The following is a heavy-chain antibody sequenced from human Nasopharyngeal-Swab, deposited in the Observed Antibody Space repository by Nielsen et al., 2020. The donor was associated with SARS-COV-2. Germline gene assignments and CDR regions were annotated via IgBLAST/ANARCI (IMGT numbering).Heavy chain of an antibody. V-gene: IGHV3-74*01. CDR2: VNQDGSRT. J-gene: IGHJ4*02. Sequence: GGSLRLSCVTSGVIFSKYWMHWVRQAPGKGLVRVSRVNQDGSRTDYADSVRGRFTISRDNAKNTLYLQMNSLRVEDTALYYCVKHQGSSSDQWGQGTLVTVSS. CDR3: VKHQGSSSDQ. CDR1: GVIFSKYW.